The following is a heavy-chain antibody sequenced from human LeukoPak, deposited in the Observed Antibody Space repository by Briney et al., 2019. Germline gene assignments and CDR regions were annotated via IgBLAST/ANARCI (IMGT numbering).Heavy chain of an antibody. CDR2: VSYDGTYK. J-gene: IGHJ4*02. V-gene: IGHV3-30*18. D-gene: IGHD3-10*01. Sequence: PGGSLRLSCAASGFTFSTYGMHWVRQAPGKGLEWVAGVSYDGTYKHYADSVKGRFTISRDNSKDTLYLQMSSLRADDTAVYYCAKIPAFYGSGSSDYWGQGTLVTVSS. CDR1: GFTFSTYG. CDR3: AKIPAFYGSGSSDY.